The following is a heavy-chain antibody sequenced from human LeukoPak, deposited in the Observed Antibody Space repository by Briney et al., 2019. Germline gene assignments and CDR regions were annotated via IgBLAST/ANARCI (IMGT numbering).Heavy chain of an antibody. V-gene: IGHV1-69*04. CDR3: ARDGMRYFDWLLPYGIRYYFDY. CDR2: IIPILGIA. Sequence: SVKVSCKASGGTFSSYAISWVRQAPGQGLEWMGRIIPILGIANYAQKFQGRVTITTDTSTSTAYMELSSLRSDDTAVYYCARDGMRYFDWLLPYGIRYYFDYWVQGTQVTDSS. D-gene: IGHD3-9*01. CDR1: GGTFSSYA. J-gene: IGHJ4*02.